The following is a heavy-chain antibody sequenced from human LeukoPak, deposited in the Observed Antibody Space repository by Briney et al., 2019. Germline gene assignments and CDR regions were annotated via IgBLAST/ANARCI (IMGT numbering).Heavy chain of an antibody. Sequence: GGSLRLSCAASGFTFSSYSMNWVRQAPGKGLEWVSAISGSGGSTYYADSVKGRFTISRDNSKNTLYLQMNSLRAEDTAVYYCAKDRLATSDDYWGQGTLVTVSS. CDR2: ISGSGGST. J-gene: IGHJ4*02. D-gene: IGHD1-26*01. V-gene: IGHV3-23*01. CDR3: AKDRLATSDDY. CDR1: GFTFSSYS.